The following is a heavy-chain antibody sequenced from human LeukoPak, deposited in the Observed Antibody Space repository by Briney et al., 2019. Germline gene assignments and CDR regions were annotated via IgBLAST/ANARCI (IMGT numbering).Heavy chain of an antibody. D-gene: IGHD2-2*01. Sequence: SETLSLTCAVYGGSFSGYYWSWTRQPPGKGLEWIGEINHSGSTNYNPSLKSRVTISVDTSKNQFSLKLSSVTAADTAVYYCARDCSSTSCYDAFDIWGQGTMVTVSS. CDR3: ARDCSSTSCYDAFDI. CDR2: INHSGST. V-gene: IGHV4-34*01. J-gene: IGHJ3*02. CDR1: GGSFSGYY.